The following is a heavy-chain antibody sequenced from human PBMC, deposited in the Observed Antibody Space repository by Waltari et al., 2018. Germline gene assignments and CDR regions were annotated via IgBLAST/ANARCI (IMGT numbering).Heavy chain of an antibody. D-gene: IGHD6-13*01. CDR2: IYYSGTT. CDR3: ARYPFRRTRSAAAGPYYYYYGMDV. J-gene: IGHJ6*02. Sequence: QLQLQESGPGLVKPSETLSLTCTVSGGSISSSSYYWGWIRQPPGKGLEWIGSIYYSGTTYYTPSLKSRVTISVDTSKNQFSLKLSSVTAADTAVYYCARYPFRRTRSAAAGPYYYYYGMDVWGQGTTVTVSS. CDR1: GGSISSSSYY. V-gene: IGHV4-39*07.